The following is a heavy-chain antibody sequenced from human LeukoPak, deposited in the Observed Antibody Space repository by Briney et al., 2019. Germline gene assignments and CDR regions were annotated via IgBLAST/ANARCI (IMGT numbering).Heavy chain of an antibody. CDR3: ASPHHCSSTSCQYYYYYMDV. CDR2: IILIFGTA. CDR1: GGTFSSYA. D-gene: IGHD2-2*01. J-gene: IGHJ6*03. V-gene: IGHV1-69*13. Sequence: SVKVSCKASGGTFSSYAISWVRQAPGQGFEWMGGIILIFGTANYAQKFQGRVTITADESTSTAYMELSSLRSEDTAVYYCASPHHCSSTSCQYYYYYMDVWGKGTTVTVSS.